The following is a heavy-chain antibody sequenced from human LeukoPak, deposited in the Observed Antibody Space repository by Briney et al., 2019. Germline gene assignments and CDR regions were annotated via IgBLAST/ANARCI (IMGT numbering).Heavy chain of an antibody. CDR2: INPNSGGT. V-gene: IGHV1-2*04. CDR1: GYTFTGYY. D-gene: IGHD5-18*01. CDR3: ARVQRQLWLPFDY. Sequence: ASVKVSCKASGYTFTGYYMHWVRQAPGQGLEWMGWINPNSGGTNYAQKFQGWVTMTRDTSISTAYMELSRLRSEDTAVYYCARVQRQLWLPFDYWGQGTLVTVSS. J-gene: IGHJ4*02.